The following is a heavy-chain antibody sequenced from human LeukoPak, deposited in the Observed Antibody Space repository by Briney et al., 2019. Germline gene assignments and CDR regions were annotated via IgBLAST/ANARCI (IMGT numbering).Heavy chain of an antibody. CDR3: ASRPGPGLGPLDF. D-gene: IGHD1-1*01. J-gene: IGHJ4*02. CDR2: DNVGDT. Sequence: GGSLRLSCATSAFTVSTCAMSWVRQAPGERLEWVSFDNVGDTYYRDSVKGRFTVSRDISTNTLFLQMSSLRVEDTAVYFCASRPGPGLGPLDFWGQGTPVTVSS. CDR1: AFTVSTCA. V-gene: IGHV3-23*01.